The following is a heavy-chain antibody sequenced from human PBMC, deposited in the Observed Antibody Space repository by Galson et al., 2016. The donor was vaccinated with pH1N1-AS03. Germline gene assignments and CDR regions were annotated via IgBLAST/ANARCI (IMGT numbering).Heavy chain of an antibody. CDR2: IYYSGGT. CDR3: ARFRSSWTFYYGLDV. Sequence: SETLSLTCTVSGGSVSSGGYYWSWLRQPPGERLEWIGHIYYSGGTNYNPSLKSRVTISVDTSKNQFSLKLSSVTAADTAVYYCARFRSSWTFYYGLDVWGQGTTVTVSS. V-gene: IGHV4-61*08. CDR1: GGSVSSGGYY. J-gene: IGHJ6*02. D-gene: IGHD6-13*01.